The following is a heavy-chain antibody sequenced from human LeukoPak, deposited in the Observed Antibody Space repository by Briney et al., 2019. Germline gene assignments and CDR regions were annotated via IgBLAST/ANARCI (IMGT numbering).Heavy chain of an antibody. CDR2: INHSGST. Sequence: SETLSLTCAVYGGSFSGYYWSWIRQPPGKGLEWIGEINHSGSTNYNPSLKSRVTISVDTSKNQFSLKLSSVTAADTAVYYCARLRDSSGYYYYFDYWGRGTLVTVSS. D-gene: IGHD3-22*01. V-gene: IGHV4-34*01. CDR3: ARLRDSSGYYYYFDY. J-gene: IGHJ4*02. CDR1: GGSFSGYY.